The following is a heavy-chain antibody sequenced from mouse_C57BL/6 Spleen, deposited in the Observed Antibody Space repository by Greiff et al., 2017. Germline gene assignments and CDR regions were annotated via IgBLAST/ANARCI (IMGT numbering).Heavy chain of an antibody. J-gene: IGHJ4*01. Sequence: EVQLQQSGAELVRPGSSVKMSCKTSGYTFTSYGINWVKQRPGQGLEWIGYIYLGNGYTEYNEKLKGKATLTSDTSSSTAYMQLSSLTSEDSAIYFCARWDYDRYYYAMDDWGQGTTVTVSS. CDR3: ARWDYDRYYYAMDD. D-gene: IGHD2-4*01. V-gene: IGHV1-58*01. CDR2: IYLGNGYT. CDR1: GYTFTSYG.